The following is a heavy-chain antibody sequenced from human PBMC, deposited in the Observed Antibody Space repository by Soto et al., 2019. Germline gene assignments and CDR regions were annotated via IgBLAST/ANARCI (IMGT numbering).Heavy chain of an antibody. CDR3: ARRGFWSDYRVADN. Sequence: SETLSLTCTVSGGSISSSSSYWGWIRQPPGKGLEWIGSIDYSGSTYYNPSLKSRITISVDTSKNQFSLKLSSVTAADTAVYFWARRGFWSDYRVADNGGRGPLVTVS. CDR1: GGSISSSSSY. CDR2: IDYSGST. V-gene: IGHV4-39*01. J-gene: IGHJ4*02. D-gene: IGHD3-3*01.